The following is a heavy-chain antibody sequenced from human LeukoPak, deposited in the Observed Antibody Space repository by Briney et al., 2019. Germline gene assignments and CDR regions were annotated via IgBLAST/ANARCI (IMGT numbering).Heavy chain of an antibody. Sequence: PSETLSLTCAVSGGSISSGGYSWSWIRQPPGKGLEWIGYIYHSGSTYYNPSLKSRVTISVDRSKNQFSLKLSSVTAADTAVYYCARGATAMVLIDYWGQGTLATVSS. V-gene: IGHV4-30-2*01. CDR1: GGSISSGGYS. CDR2: IYHSGST. D-gene: IGHD5-18*01. CDR3: ARGATAMVLIDY. J-gene: IGHJ4*02.